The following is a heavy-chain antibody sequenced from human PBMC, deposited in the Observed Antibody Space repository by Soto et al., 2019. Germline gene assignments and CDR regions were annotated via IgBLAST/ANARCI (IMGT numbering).Heavy chain of an antibody. J-gene: IGHJ6*02. D-gene: IGHD3-3*01. CDR1: GYTFTSYG. Sequence: ASVKVSCKASGYTFTSYGISWVRLAPGQGLEWMGWISAYNGNTNYAQKLQGRVTMTTDTSTSTAYMELRSLRSDDTAVYYCARARGYDFWSGLSMAVRGQGTTVTVSS. CDR3: ARARGYDFWSGLSMAV. CDR2: ISAYNGNT. V-gene: IGHV1-18*01.